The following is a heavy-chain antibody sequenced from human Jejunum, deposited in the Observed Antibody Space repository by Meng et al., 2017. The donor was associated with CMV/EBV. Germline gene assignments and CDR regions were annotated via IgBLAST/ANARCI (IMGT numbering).Heavy chain of an antibody. D-gene: IGHD6-19*01. Sequence: KACGYTFSNYVIHWVRQAPGQRLEWMGWINGGNGNPQYSQSFQGRVTFTRDTTASTAYMELSRLTSEDTAMYYCAREGAVAGLDLDYWGQGTLVTVSS. CDR3: AREGAVAGLDLDY. CDR1: GYTFSNYV. CDR2: INGGNGNP. V-gene: IGHV1-3*01. J-gene: IGHJ4*02.